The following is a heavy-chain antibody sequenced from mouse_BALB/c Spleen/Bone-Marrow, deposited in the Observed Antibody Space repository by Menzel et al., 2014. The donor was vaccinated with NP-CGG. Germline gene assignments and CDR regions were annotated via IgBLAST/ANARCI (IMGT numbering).Heavy chain of an antibody. V-gene: IGHV1-66*01. CDR3: ARRGNWGYAMDY. D-gene: IGHD2-1*01. CDR1: GYSFTSYY. J-gene: IGHJ4*01. Sequence: QVQLQQSGPELVKPGASVKISCEASGYSFTSYYIHWVKRRPGQGLEWIGWIFPGSGNIKYNEKFKGEATLTADTSSSTAYMRLSSLTSEDSAVYSCARRGNWGYAMDYWGQGTSVTVSS. CDR2: IFPGSGNI.